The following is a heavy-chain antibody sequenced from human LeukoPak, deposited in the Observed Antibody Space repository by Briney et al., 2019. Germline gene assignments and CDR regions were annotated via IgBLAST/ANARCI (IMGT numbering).Heavy chain of an antibody. Sequence: SETLSLTCAVYGGSFSGYYWSWIRQPPGKGLEWIGEINHSGSTNYNPSLKSRVTISVDTSKNQFSLKLSSVTAADTAVYYCARTLIAVAGTNKFDDWGQGTLVTVSS. CDR3: ARTLIAVAGTNKFDD. CDR1: GGSFSGYY. CDR2: INHSGST. J-gene: IGHJ4*02. D-gene: IGHD6-19*01. V-gene: IGHV4-34*01.